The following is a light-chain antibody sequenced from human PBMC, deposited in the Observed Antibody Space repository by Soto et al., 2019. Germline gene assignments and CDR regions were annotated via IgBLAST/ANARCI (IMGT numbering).Light chain of an antibody. CDR2: KNN. V-gene: IGLV1-47*01. CDR3: ATWDDSLSGQV. J-gene: IGLJ2*01. CDR1: SSNIGAGYA. Sequence: QSVLTQPPSLSGAPGQRVTISCTGSSSNIGAGYAVHWYQQLPGTAPKLLIYKNNQRPSGVPDRFSGSKSGTSASLAISGLRSEDEADYYCATWDDSLSGQVFGGGTKLTVL.